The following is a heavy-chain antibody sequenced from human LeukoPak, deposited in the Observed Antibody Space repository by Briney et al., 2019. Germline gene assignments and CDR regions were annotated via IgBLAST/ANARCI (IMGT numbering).Heavy chain of an antibody. V-gene: IGHV3-7*01. CDR2: IQPGGRDM. CDR1: GFTFRPHY. Sequence: GGSLRLSCVASGFTFRPHYMSWVRQAPGKGLEWVAKIQPGGRDMWYADSVRGRFTVSKDNAKNSLFLHLDTLRVEDTAVYYCLRDHWFSFDVWGQGTMVTVSS. D-gene: IGHD3-9*01. J-gene: IGHJ3*01. CDR3: LRDHWFSFDV.